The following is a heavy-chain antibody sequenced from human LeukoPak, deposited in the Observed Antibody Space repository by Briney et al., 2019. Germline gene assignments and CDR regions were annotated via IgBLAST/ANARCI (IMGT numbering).Heavy chain of an antibody. D-gene: IGHD3-22*01. CDR3: ARSTRYYYDSSGYYAFVY. CDR2: INHSGST. Sequence: PSETLSLTCAVYGGSFSGYYWSWIRQPPGKGLEWIGEINHSGSTNYNPSLKSRFTISVDTSKNQFSLKLSSVTAADTAVYYCARSTRYYYDSSGYYAFVYWGQGTLVTVSS. J-gene: IGHJ4*02. CDR1: GGSFSGYY. V-gene: IGHV4-34*01.